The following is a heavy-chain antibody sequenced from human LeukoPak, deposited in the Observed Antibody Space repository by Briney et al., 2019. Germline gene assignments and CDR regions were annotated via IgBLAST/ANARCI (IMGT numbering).Heavy chain of an antibody. CDR3: ERVLPGAYHRSDYGHFYL. CDR2: IYPSGGST. V-gene: IGHV1-46*01. CDR1: GYTFTSYY. D-gene: IGHD1-14*01. Sequence: AAVKVSCKASGYTFTSYYMHWVRQAPGQGLEGMGIIYPSGGSTSYAQQFQGRVTMTRDTSTSTVYMELCSLRSEDPAAYSCERVLPGAYHRSDYGHFYLWARGTLVTVSS. J-gene: IGHJ2*01.